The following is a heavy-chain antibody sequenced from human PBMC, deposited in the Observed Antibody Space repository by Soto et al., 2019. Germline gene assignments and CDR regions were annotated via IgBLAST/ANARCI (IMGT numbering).Heavy chain of an antibody. CDR1: GFTFSSYG. CDR2: ISFSSTNI. Sequence: EVQLVESGGGLVQPGGSLRLSCTASGFTFSSYGMNWVRQAPGKGLEWVSYISFSSTNIHQADSVRGPFTISSDNAKNSLYLQMNTLGADDTGVYYFARGAAGNAYSWCQGVVVTVSS. V-gene: IGHV3-48*01. J-gene: IGHJ4*02. CDR3: ARGAAGNAYS. D-gene: IGHD6-13*01.